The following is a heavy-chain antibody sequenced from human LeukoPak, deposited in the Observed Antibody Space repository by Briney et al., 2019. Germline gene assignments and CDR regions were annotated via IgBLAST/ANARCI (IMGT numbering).Heavy chain of an antibody. D-gene: IGHD1-26*01. Sequence: GGSLRLSCAASGFTFSSYSMNWVRQAPGKGLEWVSSSSSSYIYYADSVKGRFTISRDNAKNSLYLQMNSLRAEDTAVYYCAREREWELPLDYWGQGTLVTVSS. CDR1: GFTFSSYS. J-gene: IGHJ4*02. CDR3: AREREWELPLDY. CDR2: SSSSSYI. V-gene: IGHV3-21*01.